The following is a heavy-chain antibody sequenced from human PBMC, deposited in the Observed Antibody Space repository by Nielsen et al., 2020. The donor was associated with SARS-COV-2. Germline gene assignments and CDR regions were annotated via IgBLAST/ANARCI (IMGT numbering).Heavy chain of an antibody. CDR2: ISSNGGST. Sequence: WICQPPGKGLEYVSGISSNGGSTYYANSVKGRFTISRDNSKNTLYLQMGSLRAEDMAVYYCARGLYYYDSSGLSPSPLGYWGQGTLVTVSS. CDR3: ARGLYYYDSSGLSPSPLGY. V-gene: IGHV3-64*01. D-gene: IGHD3-22*01. J-gene: IGHJ4*02.